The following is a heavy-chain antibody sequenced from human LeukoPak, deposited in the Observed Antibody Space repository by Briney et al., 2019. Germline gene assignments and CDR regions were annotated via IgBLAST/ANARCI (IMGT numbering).Heavy chain of an antibody. CDR1: GYTFTSYG. J-gene: IGHJ4*02. D-gene: IGHD3-10*01. CDR2: ISAYNGNT. Sequence: ASVKVSCTASGYTFTSYGISWVRQAPGQGLEWMGWISAYNGNTNYAQKLQGRVTMTTDTSTSTAYMELRSLRSDDTAVYYCARDPPRNYYGSGSYFPFWGQGTLVTVSS. V-gene: IGHV1-18*01. CDR3: ARDPPRNYYGSGSYFPF.